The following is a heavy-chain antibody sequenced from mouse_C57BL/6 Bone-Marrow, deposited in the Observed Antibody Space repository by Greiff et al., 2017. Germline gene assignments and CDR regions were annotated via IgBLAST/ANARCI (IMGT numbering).Heavy chain of an antibody. Sequence: QVQLKESGAELVKPGASVKISCKASGYAFSSYWMNWVKQRPGKGLEWIGQIYPGDGAPNYNGKFKGKATLTADKSSRTAYLQLSSLTSEDSAVYFCARSDDYDVYPDAMDYWGQGTSVTVAS. J-gene: IGHJ4*01. CDR1: GYAFSSYW. CDR3: ARSDDYDVYPDAMDY. CDR2: IYPGDGAP. D-gene: IGHD2-4*01. V-gene: IGHV1-80*01.